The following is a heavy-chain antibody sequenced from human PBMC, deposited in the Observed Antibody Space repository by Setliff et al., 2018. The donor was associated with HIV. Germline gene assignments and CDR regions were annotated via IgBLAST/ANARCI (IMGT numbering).Heavy chain of an antibody. D-gene: IGHD1-1*01. CDR2: IIPIFGTP. CDR3: ASSAGAVPTTAPYGDYYYYFYMDV. CDR1: GGIFSRFA. J-gene: IGHJ6*03. Sequence: ASVKVSCKASGGIFSRFAFSWVRQAPGQGLEWMGGIIPIFGTPNYAQKFQGRATITTDESTNTVYMELYSLTSEDTAIYYCASSAGAVPTTAPYGDYYYYFYMDVWGKGTTVTVSS. V-gene: IGHV1-69*05.